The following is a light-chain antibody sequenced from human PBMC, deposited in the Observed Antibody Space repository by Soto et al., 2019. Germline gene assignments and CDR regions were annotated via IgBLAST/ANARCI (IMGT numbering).Light chain of an antibody. J-gene: IGKJ1*01. V-gene: IGKV1-5*03. CDR3: QHYNSYSEA. CDR2: KAS. Sequence: DIHMTQSPSTLSGSCGDRVNITCRASQTISSWLAWYQQKQGKAPKLLIYKASTLKSGVPSRFRGSGSGTEFTLALSSLQPDDFETYYCQHYNSYSEAFGQGTKVDIK. CDR1: QTISSW.